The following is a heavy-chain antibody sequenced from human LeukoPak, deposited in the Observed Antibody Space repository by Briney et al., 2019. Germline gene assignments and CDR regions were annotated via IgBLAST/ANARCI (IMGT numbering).Heavy chain of an antibody. J-gene: IGHJ3*02. CDR2: INPNSGGT. Sequence: EASVKVSCKASGYTFTDYYMHWVRQAPGQGLEGMGWINPNSGGTNYAQKFQGRVTMTRDTSISTAYMELSSLRSDDTAVYYCASKGAGYCFSTSCQGAFDIWGQGTMVTVSS. CDR3: ASKGAGYCFSTSCQGAFDI. CDR1: GYTFTDYY. D-gene: IGHD2-2*01. V-gene: IGHV1-2*02.